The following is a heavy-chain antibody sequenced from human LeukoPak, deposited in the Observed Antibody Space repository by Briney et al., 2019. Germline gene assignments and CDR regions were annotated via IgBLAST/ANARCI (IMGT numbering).Heavy chain of an antibody. CDR2: AGWAGGNT. J-gene: IGHJ4*02. CDR1: GFNFDRYT. CDR3: AKELDTMFFDY. Sequence: PGGSLRLSCATSGFNFDRYTIHWVRQAPGKGLEWVSLAGWAGGNTFYSDSVRGRFTISRDSGRKSVYLQMNSLTTDDTAFYFCAKELDTMFFDYWGQGALVTVSS. V-gene: IGHV3-43*01. D-gene: IGHD3-10*02.